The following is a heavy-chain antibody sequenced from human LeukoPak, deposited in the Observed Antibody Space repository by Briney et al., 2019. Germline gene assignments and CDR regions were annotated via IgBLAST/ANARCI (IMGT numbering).Heavy chain of an antibody. D-gene: IGHD3-10*01. CDR3: ASTPMVRGVMDWFDP. V-gene: IGHV4-39*01. CDR2: IYYSGST. J-gene: IGHJ5*02. CDR1: GGSISSGSYY. Sequence: SETLSLTCTVSGGSISSGSYYWGWIRQPPGKGLEWIGSIYYSGSTYYKPSLKSRVTISLDTSKNQFSLKLSSVTAADTAVYYCASTPMVRGVMDWFDPWGQGTLVTVSS.